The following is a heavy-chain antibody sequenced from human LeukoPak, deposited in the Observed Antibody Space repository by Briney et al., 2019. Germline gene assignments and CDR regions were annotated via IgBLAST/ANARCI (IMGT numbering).Heavy chain of an antibody. V-gene: IGHV1-46*01. CDR1: GYTFTSYY. J-gene: IGHJ6*02. D-gene: IGHD3-3*01. Sequence: ASVKVSCKASGYTFTSYYMHWVRQAPGQGLEWMGIINPSGGSTSYAQKFQGRVTMTRDTSTSTVYMELSSLRSEDTAVYYCAREGNHDFWSGYTSNGYGMDVWGQGTTVTVSS. CDR2: INPSGGST. CDR3: AREGNHDFWSGYTSNGYGMDV.